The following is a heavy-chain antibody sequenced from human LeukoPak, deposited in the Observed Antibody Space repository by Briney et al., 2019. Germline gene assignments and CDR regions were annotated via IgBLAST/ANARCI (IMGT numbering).Heavy chain of an antibody. D-gene: IGHD2-2*01. V-gene: IGHV4-34*01. CDR3: ARGPLPYCSSTSCYLRGYYYYGMDV. CDR1: GGSFSGHY. Sequence: SETLSLTCAVYGGSFSGHYWSWIRQPPGKGLEWIGEINHSGSTNYNPSLKSRVTISVDTSKNQFSLKLSSVTAADTAVYYCARGPLPYCSSTSCYLRGYYYYGMDVWGKGTTVTVSS. CDR2: INHSGST. J-gene: IGHJ6*04.